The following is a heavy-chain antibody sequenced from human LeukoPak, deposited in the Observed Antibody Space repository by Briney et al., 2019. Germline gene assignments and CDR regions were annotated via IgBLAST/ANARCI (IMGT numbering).Heavy chain of an antibody. CDR1: GFTFSRYW. D-gene: IGHD2-2*01. CDR2: INGDGSAT. V-gene: IGHV3-74*01. J-gene: IGHJ5*02. Sequence: PGGSLRLSCAASGFTFSRYWMHWVRQAPGKGLVWVSRINGDGSATSYADSVKGGFTISRDNAKNTLYLQMNSLRAEDTAVYYCARGDSITTRCYLPNWFDPWGQGTLVTVPS. CDR3: ARGDSITTRCYLPNWFDP.